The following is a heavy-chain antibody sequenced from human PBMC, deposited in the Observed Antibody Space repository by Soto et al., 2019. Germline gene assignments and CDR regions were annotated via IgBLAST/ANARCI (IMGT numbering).Heavy chain of an antibody. CDR2: ISAYNGNT. Sequence: ASVKVSCKASGYTFTGYGISWVRQAPGQGLEWMGWISAYNGNTNYAQKLQGRVTMTTDTSTSTAYMELRSLRSHDTAVYYCARDYGYSSSSDYRGQGSLVTVAT. D-gene: IGHD6-13*01. CDR1: GYTFTGYG. V-gene: IGHV1-18*01. CDR3: ARDYGYSSSSDY. J-gene: IGHJ4*02.